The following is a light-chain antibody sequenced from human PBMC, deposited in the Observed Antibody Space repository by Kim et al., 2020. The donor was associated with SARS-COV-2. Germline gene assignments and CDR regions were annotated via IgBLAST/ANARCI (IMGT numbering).Light chain of an antibody. CDR3: VQSLLAFT. Sequence: DIVMTQSPLSLPVTPGEPASISCRSSQSLLHSNGYNYLDWYVQKPGQSPQLLIYLGYNRAPGVPDRFSGSGSGTDLTLKNTKVEAEDVGVYYCVQSLLAFTVGGETKVDIK. CDR2: LGY. J-gene: IGKJ4*01. CDR1: QSLLHSNGYNY. V-gene: IGKV2-28*01.